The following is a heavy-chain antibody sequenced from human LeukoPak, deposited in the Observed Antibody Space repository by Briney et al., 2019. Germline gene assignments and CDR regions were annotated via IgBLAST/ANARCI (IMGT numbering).Heavy chain of an antibody. Sequence: GGSLRLSCAASGFTFRSYAMSWVRQAPGKGLEWVSAISGSGDTTYYADSVKGRFTISRDNSKNTLYLQMNSLRPEDTAVYYCAKDHGEAYYYGSGGFDYWGQGTLVTVSS. CDR3: AKDHGEAYYYGSGGFDY. CDR1: GFTFRSYA. D-gene: IGHD3-10*01. V-gene: IGHV3-23*01. CDR2: ISGSGDTT. J-gene: IGHJ4*02.